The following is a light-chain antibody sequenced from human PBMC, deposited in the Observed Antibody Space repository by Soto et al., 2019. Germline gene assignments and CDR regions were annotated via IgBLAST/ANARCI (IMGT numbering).Light chain of an antibody. J-gene: IGKJ1*01. CDR3: QQYNNWPRT. V-gene: IGKV3-15*01. CDR1: QSVRIS. CDR2: GAS. Sequence: EIELTQSPGTLSLSPGERATLSCRASQSVRISLAWYQQKPGQVPRVLIYGASTRATEIPARFSGSGSGTEFTLTIDSLHSEDFAVYYCQQYNNWPRTFGQGTKVDI.